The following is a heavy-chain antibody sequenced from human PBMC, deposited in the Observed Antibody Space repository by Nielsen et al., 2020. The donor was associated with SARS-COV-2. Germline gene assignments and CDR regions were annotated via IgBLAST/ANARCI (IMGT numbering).Heavy chain of an antibody. CDR1: GGSFSGYY. CDR2: INHSGST. Sequence: SETLSLTCAVYGGSFSGYYWSWIRQPPGKGLEWIGEINHSGSTNYNPSLKSRVTISVDTSKNQFSLKLSSVTAADTAVHYCARGRVRKYYYYGMDVWGQGTTVTVSS. V-gene: IGHV4-34*01. J-gene: IGHJ6*02. CDR3: ARGRVRKYYYYGMDV.